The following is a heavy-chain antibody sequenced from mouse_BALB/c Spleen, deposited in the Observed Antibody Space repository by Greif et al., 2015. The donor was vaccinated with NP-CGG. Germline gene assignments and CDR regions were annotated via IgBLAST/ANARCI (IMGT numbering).Heavy chain of an antibody. CDR3: AREGSPFAY. Sequence: QVQLQQSGAELAKPGASVKMSCKASGYTFTSYWMHWVKQRPGQGLEWIGYINPSTGYTEYNQKFKDKATLTADKSSSTAYMQLSSLTSEDSAVYYCAREGSPFAYWGQGTLVTVSA. CDR2: INPSTGYT. V-gene: IGHV1-7*01. CDR1: GYTFTSYW. J-gene: IGHJ3*01.